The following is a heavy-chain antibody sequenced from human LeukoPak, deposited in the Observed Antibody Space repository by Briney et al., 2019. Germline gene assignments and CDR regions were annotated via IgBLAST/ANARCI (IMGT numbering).Heavy chain of an antibody. J-gene: IGHJ4*01. Sequence: SDTLSLTCTVSVDPIKSDHWSWIRQPAGKGLEWLGRIYTGGSTTHYNPSLNSRVSMSVDTSKNQFSLKLSSVTAADTAVYYCARESVPTSPDYFDYWGHGILVTVSS. V-gene: IGHV4-4*07. CDR1: VDPIKSDH. CDR2: IYTGGST. D-gene: IGHD4-17*01. CDR3: ARESVPTSPDYFDY.